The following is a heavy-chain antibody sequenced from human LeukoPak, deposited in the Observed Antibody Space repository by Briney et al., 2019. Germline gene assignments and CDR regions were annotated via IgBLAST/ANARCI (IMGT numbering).Heavy chain of an antibody. V-gene: IGHV3-11*04. Sequence: SGGSLRLSCAASGITFSDHYMSWIRQAPGKGLEWLSYISSGGDSIYYADSVKGRFTISRDNAKNSVSLQMNSLRAEDTAVYYCASGSYGSGFYYFYYMDVWGKGTTVTVSS. D-gene: IGHD3-10*01. CDR3: ASGSYGSGFYYFYYMDV. CDR2: ISSGGDSI. CDR1: GITFSDHY. J-gene: IGHJ6*03.